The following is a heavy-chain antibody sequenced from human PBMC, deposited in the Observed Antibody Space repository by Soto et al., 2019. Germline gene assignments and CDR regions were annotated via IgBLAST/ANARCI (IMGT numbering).Heavy chain of an antibody. CDR1: GFTFSTYW. V-gene: IGHV3-74*03. Sequence: EVPLVESWGGLVQPGGSLRLSCAASGFTFSTYWMHWFLQVPGEGLVWVSRINTDASYTTYADSVKGRFTISRDTAKNPLYLQMNSLRVADTGVYYCARAPWPRTFDSWGQGTLVTVSS. CDR2: INTDASYT. CDR3: ARAPWPRTFDS. D-gene: IGHD5-12*01. J-gene: IGHJ4*02.